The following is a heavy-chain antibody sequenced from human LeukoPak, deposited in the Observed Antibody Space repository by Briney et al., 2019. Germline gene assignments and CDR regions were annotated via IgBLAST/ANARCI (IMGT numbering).Heavy chain of an antibody. V-gene: IGHV3-66*01. CDR3: ARDSIEYSSSSLYYYGMDV. Sequence: GGSLRPSCAASGFTVSSNYMSWVRQAPGKGLEWVSVIYSGGSTYYADSVKGRFTISRDNSKNTLYPQMNSLRAEDTAVYYCARDSIEYSSSSLYYYGMDVWGQGTTVTVSS. J-gene: IGHJ6*02. D-gene: IGHD6-6*01. CDR1: GFTVSSNY. CDR2: IYSGGST.